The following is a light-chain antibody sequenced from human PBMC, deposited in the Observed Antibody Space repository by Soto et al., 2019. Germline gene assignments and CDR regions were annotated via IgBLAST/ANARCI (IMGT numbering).Light chain of an antibody. V-gene: IGLV2-14*01. CDR3: SSYTSSSTLDV. J-gene: IGLJ1*01. CDR1: SSDVGGFNY. CDR2: EVN. Sequence: QSALTQPTSVSGSPGQSITISCTATSSDVGGFNYVSWYQQHPGKAPKLMIYEVNNRPSGLSNRFSGSKSGNTASLTVSGLQAEDEADYYCSSYTSSSTLDVFGTGTKVTVL.